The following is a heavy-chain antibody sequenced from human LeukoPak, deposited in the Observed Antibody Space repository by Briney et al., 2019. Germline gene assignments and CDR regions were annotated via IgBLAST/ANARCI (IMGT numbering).Heavy chain of an antibody. J-gene: IGHJ4*02. V-gene: IGHV3-33*01. CDR1: GFTFSSYG. D-gene: IGHD3-9*01. Sequence: GGSLRLSCAAPGFTFSSYGMHWVRQAPGKGLEWVVVIWYDGSNKYYADSVKGRFTISRDNSKNTLYLQMNSLRAEDTAVYYCARDLLAGQFDYWGQGTLVTVSS. CDR2: IWYDGSNK. CDR3: ARDLLAGQFDY.